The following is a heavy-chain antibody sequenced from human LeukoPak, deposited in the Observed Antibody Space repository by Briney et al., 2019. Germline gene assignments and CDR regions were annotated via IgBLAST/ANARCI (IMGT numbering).Heavy chain of an antibody. J-gene: IGHJ6*02. CDR1: GSNITYNY. V-gene: IGHV3-53*05. D-gene: IGHD3-16*02. CDR2: INSGGDT. CDR3: ARTSFYYDMDV. Sequence: GGSLRLSCAASGSNITYNYMTWFRQAPGKGLGWVSLINSGGDTYYADSLKGRITVPRDTSNNALFLQMSGLRPEDTAVYYCARTSFYYDMDVWGQGTTVTVSS.